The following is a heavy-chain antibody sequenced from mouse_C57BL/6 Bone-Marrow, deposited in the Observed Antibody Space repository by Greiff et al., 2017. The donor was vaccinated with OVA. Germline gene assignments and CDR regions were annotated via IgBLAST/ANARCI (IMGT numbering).Heavy chain of an antibody. CDR3: ARYYYGSPGYFDY. CDR2: IYPGSGST. J-gene: IGHJ2*01. CDR1: GYTFTSYW. D-gene: IGHD1-1*01. Sequence: QVQLKQPGAELVKPGASVKMSCKASGYTFTSYWITWVKQRPGQGLEWIGDIYPGSGSTNYNEKFKSKATLTVDTSSSTAYMQLSSLTSEDSAVYYCARYYYGSPGYFDYWGQGTTLTVSS. V-gene: IGHV1-55*01.